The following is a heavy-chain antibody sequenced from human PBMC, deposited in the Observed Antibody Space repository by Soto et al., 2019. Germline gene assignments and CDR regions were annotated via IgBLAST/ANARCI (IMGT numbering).Heavy chain of an antibody. CDR1: GGSISSGGYY. V-gene: IGHV4-31*03. Sequence: QVQLQESGPGLVKPSQTLSLTCTVSGGSISSGGYYWSWIRQHPGKGLEWIGYIYYSGSTYYNPSLKSRVTISVDTSKNQFSLKLSSVTAADTAVYYCARDRVEVYCSGGSCYSHDNWFDPWGQGTLVTVSS. CDR3: ARDRVEVYCSGGSCYSHDNWFDP. D-gene: IGHD2-15*01. J-gene: IGHJ5*02. CDR2: IYYSGST.